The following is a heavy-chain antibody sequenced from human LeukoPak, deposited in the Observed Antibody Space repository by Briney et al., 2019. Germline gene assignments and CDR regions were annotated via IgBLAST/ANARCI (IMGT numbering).Heavy chain of an antibody. D-gene: IGHD6-6*01. Sequence: SETLSLTCAVYGGSFSGYYWSWIRQPPGKGLEWIGSIYYSGSTYYNPSLKSRVTISVDTSKNQFSLKLSSVTAADTAVYYCAREIAARPWFDYWGQGTLVTVSS. CDR2: IYYSGST. V-gene: IGHV4-34*01. CDR3: AREIAARPWFDY. CDR1: GGSFSGYY. J-gene: IGHJ4*02.